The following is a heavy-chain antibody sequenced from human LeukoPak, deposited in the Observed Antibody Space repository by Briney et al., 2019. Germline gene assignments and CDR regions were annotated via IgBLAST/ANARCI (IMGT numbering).Heavy chain of an antibody. J-gene: IGHJ4*02. Sequence: PSETLSLTCTVSGGSISSYYWSWIRQPPGKGLEWIGYIYYSGSTNYNPSLKSRVTISVDTSKNQFSLKLSSVTAADTAVYYCARVGSSWYRAAFDYWGQGTLVTVSS. CDR3: ARVGSSWYRAAFDY. CDR2: IYYSGST. V-gene: IGHV4-59*01. D-gene: IGHD6-13*01. CDR1: GGSISSYY.